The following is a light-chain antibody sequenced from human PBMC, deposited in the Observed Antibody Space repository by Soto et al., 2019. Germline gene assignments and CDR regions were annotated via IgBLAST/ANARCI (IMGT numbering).Light chain of an antibody. J-gene: IGKJ1*01. Sequence: EIVLTQSPGTLSLSPGERATLSCRASQSVSSNYLAWYQQKPGQAPRLLIYGASSRATGIPDTFSGSGSGTDFTLTINRLEPEDFAVYYCQQYGSSPWTFGQGTKVEIK. CDR2: GAS. CDR1: QSVSSNY. CDR3: QQYGSSPWT. V-gene: IGKV3-20*01.